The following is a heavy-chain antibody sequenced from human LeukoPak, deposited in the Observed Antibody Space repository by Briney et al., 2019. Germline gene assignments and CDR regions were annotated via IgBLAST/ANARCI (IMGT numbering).Heavy chain of an antibody. D-gene: IGHD6-6*01. CDR3: ARESGYSSSSSFDY. Sequence: SETLSLPCTVSGGSISSSSYYWGWIRQPPGKGLEWIGSIYYSGSTYYNPSLKSRVTISVDTSKNQFSLKLSSVTAADTAVYYCARESGYSSSSSFDYWGQGTLVTVSS. CDR1: GGSISSSSYY. CDR2: IYYSGST. V-gene: IGHV4-39*07. J-gene: IGHJ4*02.